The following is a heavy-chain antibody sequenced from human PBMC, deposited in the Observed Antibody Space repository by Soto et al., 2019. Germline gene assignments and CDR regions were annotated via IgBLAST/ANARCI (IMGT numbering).Heavy chain of an antibody. D-gene: IGHD2-2*01. CDR3: AKGAQPTQYYFDF. V-gene: IGHV3-23*01. J-gene: IGHJ4*02. CDR2: ISNSGGST. CDR1: GFTFSTYG. Sequence: PGGSLRLSCAASGFTFSTYGMSWVRQAPGKGLEWVSAISNSGGSTSYTGSVRGRFTISRDNSRNTVYLQMNSLRADDTAVYFCAKGAQPTQYYFDFWGQGTLVTVS.